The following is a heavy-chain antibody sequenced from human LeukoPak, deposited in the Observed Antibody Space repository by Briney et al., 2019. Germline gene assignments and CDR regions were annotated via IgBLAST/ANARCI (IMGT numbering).Heavy chain of an antibody. CDR2: MNPNSGNT. D-gene: IGHD4-17*01. Sequence: ASVKVSCKASGYTFTSYDINWVRQATGQGLEWMGWMNPNSGNTGYAQKFQGRVTITRNTSISTAYMELSSLRSEDTAVYYCARGHHPQRWLTMTDWFDPWGQGTLVTVSS. V-gene: IGHV1-8*03. CDR1: GYTFTSYD. J-gene: IGHJ5*02. CDR3: ARGHHPQRWLTMTDWFDP.